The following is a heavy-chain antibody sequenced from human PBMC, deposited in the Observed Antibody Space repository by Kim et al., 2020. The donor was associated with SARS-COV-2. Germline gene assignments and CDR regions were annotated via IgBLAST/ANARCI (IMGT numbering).Heavy chain of an antibody. Sequence: SETLSLTCAVYTGSFSGHYWSWIRQPPGKGLEWIWEIHQSGSPNYNPSLKSRVTISIDTSKNQFSLKLSSVTAADTALYYCARGRAGVVPSPILGLGPHYDYFIMDVWGQGTTVTVSS. V-gene: IGHV4-34*01. CDR1: TGSFSGHY. CDR2: IHQSGSP. J-gene: IGHJ6*02. CDR3: ARGRAGVVPSPILGLGPHYDYFIMDV. D-gene: IGHD2-2*02.